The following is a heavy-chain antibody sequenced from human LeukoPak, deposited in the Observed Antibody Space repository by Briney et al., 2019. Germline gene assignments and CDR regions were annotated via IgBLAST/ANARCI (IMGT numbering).Heavy chain of an antibody. D-gene: IGHD2-2*02. Sequence: GSLRLSCAASGFTFSSYSMNWVRQAPGKGLEWIGSIYYSGSTYYNPSLKRRVTISVDTSKNQFSLKLSSVTAADTAVYYCARLGVITAAILLEFMYAFDIWGQGTMVTVSS. CDR2: IYYSGST. V-gene: IGHV4-39*01. CDR1: GFTFSSYSMN. CDR3: ARLGVITAAILLEFMYAFDI. J-gene: IGHJ3*02.